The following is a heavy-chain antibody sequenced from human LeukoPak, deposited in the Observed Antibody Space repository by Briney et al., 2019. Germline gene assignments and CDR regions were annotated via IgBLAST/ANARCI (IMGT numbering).Heavy chain of an antibody. J-gene: IGHJ4*02. D-gene: IGHD1-26*01. Sequence: GTSLRLSCAASGFTFSSYGMHWVRQAPGKGLEWVAVIWYDGSDKFYADSVRGRFTISRDNSKKTLCPQMNSLRAEDTAVYYCARDRIVGASSLIYWGQGTLVTVSS. CDR3: ARDRIVGASSLIY. CDR2: IWYDGSDK. CDR1: GFTFSSYG. V-gene: IGHV3-33*01.